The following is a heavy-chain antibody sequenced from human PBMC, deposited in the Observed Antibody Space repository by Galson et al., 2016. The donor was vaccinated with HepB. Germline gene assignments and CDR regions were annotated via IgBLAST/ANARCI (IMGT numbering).Heavy chain of an antibody. V-gene: IGHV3-23*01. Sequence: SLRLSCAASGFTFSTSAMSWVRQAPGQGLEWVSAISSTPHSTYYADSVKGRFTISRDNAKNTLFLHMDSLTIDDTAVYYCEKGWSGPDAWGQGTLVTVSS. CDR3: EKGWSGPDA. CDR1: GFTFSTSA. D-gene: IGHD3-3*01. CDR2: ISSTPHST. J-gene: IGHJ5*02.